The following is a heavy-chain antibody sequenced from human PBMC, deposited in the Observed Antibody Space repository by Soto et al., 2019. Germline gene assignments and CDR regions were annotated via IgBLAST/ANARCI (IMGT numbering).Heavy chain of an antibody. CDR2: ISAYNGNT. D-gene: IGHD2-2*01. Sequence: ASVKVSCKASGYTFTSYGISWVRQAPGQGLEWMGWISAYNGNTNYAQKLQGRVTMTTDTSTSTAYKELRSLRSDDTAVYYCARIDSRFGRVVPAAIGGMDVWGQGTTVTVSS. CDR1: GYTFTSYG. J-gene: IGHJ6*02. CDR3: ARIDSRFGRVVPAAIGGMDV. V-gene: IGHV1-18*04.